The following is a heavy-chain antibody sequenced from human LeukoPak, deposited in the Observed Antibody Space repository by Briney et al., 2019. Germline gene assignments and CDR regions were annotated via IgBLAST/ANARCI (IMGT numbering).Heavy chain of an antibody. J-gene: IGHJ4*02. Sequence: ALVKVSCKASGFSFTSYGISWVRQAPGQGLEWMGWVSAYNGNTSYAREFQGRVTMTADTSTSTAYMELRSLRSDDTAVYYCARDRWRLDDISGYYSFNYWGQGTLLTVSS. CDR1: GFSFTSYG. D-gene: IGHD3-22*01. CDR3: ARDRWRLDDISGYYSFNY. CDR2: VSAYNGNT. V-gene: IGHV1-18*04.